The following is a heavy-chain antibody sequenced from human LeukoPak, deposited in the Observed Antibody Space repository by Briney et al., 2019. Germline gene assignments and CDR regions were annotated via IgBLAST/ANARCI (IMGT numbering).Heavy chain of an antibody. J-gene: IGHJ5*02. CDR3: ATTAAAGTRLAWFDP. CDR1: GGFISSYY. V-gene: IGHV4-59*12. Sequence: SETLSLTCTVSGGFISSYYWSWIRQPPGKGLEWIGYIYYSGSTNYNPSLKSRVTISLDKSKNQFSLKLSSVTAADTAVYYCATTAAAGTRLAWFDPWGQGTLVTVSS. CDR2: IYYSGST. D-gene: IGHD6-13*01.